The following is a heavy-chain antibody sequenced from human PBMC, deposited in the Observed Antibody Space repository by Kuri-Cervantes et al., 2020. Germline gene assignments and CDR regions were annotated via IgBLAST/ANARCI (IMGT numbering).Heavy chain of an antibody. CDR3: ASSAFPAAGPHYYYYGMDV. Sequence: SVKVSCKASGGTFSSYTISWVRQAPGQGLEWMGRIIPILGTANYAQKFQGRVTITADESTSTAYMELSSLRSEDTAVYYCASSAFPAAGPHYYYYGMDVWGQGTTVTVSS. CDR1: GGTFSSYT. J-gene: IGHJ6*02. D-gene: IGHD6-13*01. V-gene: IGHV1-69*08. CDR2: IIPILGTA.